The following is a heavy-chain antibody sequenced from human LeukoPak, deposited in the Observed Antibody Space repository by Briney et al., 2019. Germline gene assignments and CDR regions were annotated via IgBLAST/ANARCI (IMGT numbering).Heavy chain of an antibody. CDR2: ISYGGSNE. V-gene: IGHV3-30*03. D-gene: IGHD5-24*01. J-gene: IGHJ4*02. Sequence: GGSLRLSCAASGFTFSTYGMHWVRQAPGKGLEWVADISYGGSNEYYADSVEGRFTISRDNSKNTLYLHMKSLRVEDTAVYYCARGPDGYNSHFDYWGQGTLVTVSS. CDR1: GFTFSTYG. CDR3: ARGPDGYNSHFDY.